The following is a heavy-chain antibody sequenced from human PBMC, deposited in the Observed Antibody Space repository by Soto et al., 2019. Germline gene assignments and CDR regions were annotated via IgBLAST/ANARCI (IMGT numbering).Heavy chain of an antibody. J-gene: IGHJ6*02. CDR1: GYTFTGYY. V-gene: IGHV1-2*02. CDR2: FNPESGET. Sequence: GASVKVSCKASGYTFTGYYMHWVRQAPGQGLEWMGWFNPESGETNYAQKFQGRVTMTKDTSTDTAYMELSSLRSEDTAVYYCATSRIQLWLWPYYYGMDVWGQGTTVTVSS. CDR3: ATSRIQLWLWPYYYGMDV. D-gene: IGHD5-18*01.